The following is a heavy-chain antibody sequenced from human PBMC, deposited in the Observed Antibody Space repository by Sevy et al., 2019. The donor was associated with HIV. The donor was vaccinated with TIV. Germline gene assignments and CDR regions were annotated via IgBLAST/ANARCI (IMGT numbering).Heavy chain of an antibody. CDR1: GFTFSSYA. J-gene: IGHJ6*02. CDR2: ISGSGGST. V-gene: IGHV3-23*01. D-gene: IGHD2-2*01. CDR3: AKDGYCGSTSCYGFVYYYGMDV. Sequence: GGSLRLSCAASGFTFSSYAMSWVRRAPGKGLEWVSAISGSGGSTYYADSVKGRFTISRDNSKNTLYLQMNSLRAEDTAVYYCAKDGYCGSTSCYGFVYYYGMDVWGQGTTVTVSS.